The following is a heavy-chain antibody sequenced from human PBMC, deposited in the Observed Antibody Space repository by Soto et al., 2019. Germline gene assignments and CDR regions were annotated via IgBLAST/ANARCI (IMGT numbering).Heavy chain of an antibody. CDR3: ARVESKQWLVRGMGFDY. V-gene: IGHV1-2*04. CDR1: GYTFTGYY. J-gene: IGHJ4*02. D-gene: IGHD6-19*01. CDR2: INPNSGGT. Sequence: ASVKVSCKASGYTFTGYYMHWVRQAPGQGLEWMGWINPNSGGTNYAQKFQGWVTMTRDTSISTAYMELSRLRPDDTAVYYCARVESKQWLVRGMGFDYWGQGTLVTVSS.